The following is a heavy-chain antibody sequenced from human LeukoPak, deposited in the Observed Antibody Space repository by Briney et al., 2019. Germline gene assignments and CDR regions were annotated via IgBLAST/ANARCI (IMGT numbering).Heavy chain of an antibody. V-gene: IGHV4-59*02. CDR3: ASLRPRGWFDP. Sequence: SETLSLTCSVSGGSVSNYYWSWIRQPPGKGLEWIGYVYYTGSTNYNPSLKSRVTMSVDTSKNQFSLKLSSVTAADTAVYYCASLRPRGWFDPWGQGTLVTVSS. D-gene: IGHD3-10*01. J-gene: IGHJ5*02. CDR2: VYYTGST. CDR1: GGSVSNYY.